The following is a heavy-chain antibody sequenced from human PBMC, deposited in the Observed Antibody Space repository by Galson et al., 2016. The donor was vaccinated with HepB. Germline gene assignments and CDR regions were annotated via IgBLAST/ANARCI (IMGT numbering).Heavy chain of an antibody. Sequence: SVKVSCKASGGSFRADVFSWVRQAPGQGLEWMGGIIPTFDSTTHAQKFQGRVTLTADESTTTVYMELRSLRSDDTAVYYCARGLREDPTDQWGQGTLVIVSS. D-gene: IGHD2-21*01. V-gene: IGHV1-69*13. J-gene: IGHJ5*02. CDR1: GGSFRADV. CDR2: IIPTFDST. CDR3: ARGLREDPTDQ.